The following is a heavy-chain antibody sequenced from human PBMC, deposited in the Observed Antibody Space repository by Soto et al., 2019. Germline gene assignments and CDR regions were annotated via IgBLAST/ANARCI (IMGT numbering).Heavy chain of an antibody. D-gene: IGHD6-6*01. CDR3: ARVPHSSSSSGGLYYYYYMDV. CDR1: GGTFSSYT. Sequence: SVTVSCKASGGTFSSYTISWVRQAPGQGLEWMGRIIPILGIANYAQKFQGRVTITADKSTSTAYMELSSLRSEDTAVYYCARVPHSSSSSGGLYYYYYMDVWGKGTTVTVSS. J-gene: IGHJ6*03. CDR2: IIPILGIA. V-gene: IGHV1-69*02.